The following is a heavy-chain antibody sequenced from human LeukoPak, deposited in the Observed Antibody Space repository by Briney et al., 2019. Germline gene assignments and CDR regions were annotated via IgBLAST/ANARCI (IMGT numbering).Heavy chain of an antibody. CDR3: ARDRWDGQQLNYYYYMDV. CDR2: INPNSGGT. D-gene: IGHD6-13*01. Sequence: ASVKVSCKASGYTFTGYYMHWVRQAPGQGLEWMGWINPNSGGTNYAQKFQGRVTMTRDTSISTAYMELSRLRSDDTAVYYCARDRWDGQQLNYYYYMDVWGKGTTVTVSS. J-gene: IGHJ6*03. V-gene: IGHV1-2*02. CDR1: GYTFTGYY.